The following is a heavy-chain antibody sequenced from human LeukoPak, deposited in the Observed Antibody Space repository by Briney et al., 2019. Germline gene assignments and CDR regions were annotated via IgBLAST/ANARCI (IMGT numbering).Heavy chain of an antibody. CDR2: ISYDGSNK. Sequence: PGGSLRLSCAASGFTFSSYALHWVRQAPGKGLEWVAAISYDGSNKYYADSVKGRFAISRDNSKNVLYLQMNSLRAEDTAVYFCARDPNGDYIGTFDMWGRGTMVSVSS. V-gene: IGHV3-30*09. D-gene: IGHD4-17*01. CDR1: GFTFSSYA. J-gene: IGHJ3*02. CDR3: ARDPNGDYIGTFDM.